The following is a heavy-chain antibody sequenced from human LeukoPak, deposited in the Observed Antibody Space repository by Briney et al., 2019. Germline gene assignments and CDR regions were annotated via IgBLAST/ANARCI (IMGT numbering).Heavy chain of an antibody. CDR1: GDSISSYY. V-gene: IGHV4-59*12. Sequence: SETLSLTCTVSGDSISSYYWSWIRQPPGKGLEWIGYIYYTGGTQYNPSLRSRLTISVDTSENHFSLKLSSVTAADTAIYFCARAPGAFDIWGQGTMVTVSS. CDR2: IYYTGGT. CDR3: ARAPGAFDI. J-gene: IGHJ3*02.